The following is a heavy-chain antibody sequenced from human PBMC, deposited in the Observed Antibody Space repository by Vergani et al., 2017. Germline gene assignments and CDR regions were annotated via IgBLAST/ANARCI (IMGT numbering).Heavy chain of an antibody. J-gene: IGHJ4*02. CDR3: ANAAIMVQQLDVFDY. CDR1: GFTFSSYA. Sequence: EVQLLESGGGLVQPGGSLRLSCAASGFTFSSYAMSWVRQAPGKGLEWVSAISGSGGSTYYANSVKGRFTISRDNSKNTLSLQMNSLRAEATAVYYCANAAIMVQQLDVFDYWGQGTLVTVSS. CDR2: ISGSGGST. V-gene: IGHV3-23*01. D-gene: IGHD6-13*01.